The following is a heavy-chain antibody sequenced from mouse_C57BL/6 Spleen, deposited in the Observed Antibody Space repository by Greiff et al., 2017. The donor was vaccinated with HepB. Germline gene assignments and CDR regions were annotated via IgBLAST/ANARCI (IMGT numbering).Heavy chain of an antibody. CDR2: ISYDGSN. V-gene: IGHV3-6*01. D-gene: IGHD1-1*01. J-gene: IGHJ4*01. CDR1: GYSITSGYY. CDR3: AMPPYYYGSSYDAMDY. Sequence: EVKLQESGPGLVKPSQSLSLTCSVTGYSITSGYYWNWIRQFPGNKLEWMGYISYDGSNNYNPSLKNLISITRDTSKNKFFLKLNSVTTEDTATYYCAMPPYYYGSSYDAMDYWGQGTSVTVSS.